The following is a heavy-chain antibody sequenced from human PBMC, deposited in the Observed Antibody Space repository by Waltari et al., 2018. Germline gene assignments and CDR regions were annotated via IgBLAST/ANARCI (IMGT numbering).Heavy chain of an antibody. CDR1: GFAFSSYW. Sequence: EVQLVESGGDLVQPGGSLRLSCAASGFAFSSYWMQWVRKFPGKGLGWVSIMNSDGSNTKYADSVKGRFTISRDNAKNSLYLQMNNLRVEDTAVYYCLGGAGWLTDYWGQGTLVTVSS. D-gene: IGHD2-15*01. V-gene: IGHV3-74*03. CDR3: LGGAGWLTDY. J-gene: IGHJ4*02. CDR2: MNSDGSNT.